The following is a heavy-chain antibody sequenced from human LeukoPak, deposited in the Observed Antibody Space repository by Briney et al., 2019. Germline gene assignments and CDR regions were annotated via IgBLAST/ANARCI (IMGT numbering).Heavy chain of an antibody. V-gene: IGHV3-11*05. D-gene: IGHD2-15*01. CDR1: GFTFSDYY. J-gene: IGHJ6*02. CDR2: INISSYYT. Sequence: GGSLRLSCVASGFTFSDYYMNWIRQAPGKGLEWVSYINISSYYTNYADSVRGRFTISRDNAKNSLYLQMNSLSAEDTAVYYCAKASSRYCSGGSCLYYYYGMDVWGQGTTVTVSS. CDR3: AKASSRYCSGGSCLYYYYGMDV.